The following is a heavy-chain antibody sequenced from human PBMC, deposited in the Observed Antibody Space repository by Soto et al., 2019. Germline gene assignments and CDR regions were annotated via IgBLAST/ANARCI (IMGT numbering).Heavy chain of an antibody. D-gene: IGHD1-26*01. Sequence: QVQLVQSGAEVKKPGSSVKVSCKASGGTFRKYAFCWVRQAPGQGLEWMGGIIPLFGTASYAQQFQGRVTMTADDSMSTAYMKLSSLTSEDSAVYCCASAVAGATLNSFYYYGVAVWGQGTTVTVSS. CDR1: GGTFRKYA. V-gene: IGHV1-69*01. CDR2: IIPLFGTA. J-gene: IGHJ6*02. CDR3: ASAVAGATLNSFYYYGVAV.